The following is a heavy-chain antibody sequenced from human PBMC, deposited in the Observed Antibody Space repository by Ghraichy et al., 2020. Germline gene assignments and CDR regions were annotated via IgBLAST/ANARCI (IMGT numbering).Heavy chain of an antibody. CDR2: ISSSSSYI. Sequence: GGSLRLSRAASGFTFSSYSMNWVRQAPGKGLEWVSSISSSSSYIYYADSVKGRFTISRDNAKNSLYLQMNSLRAEDTAVYYCARVYGDYPYYYYYYGMDVWGQGTTVTVSS. V-gene: IGHV3-21*01. J-gene: IGHJ6*02. D-gene: IGHD4-17*01. CDR1: GFTFSSYS. CDR3: ARVYGDYPYYYYYYGMDV.